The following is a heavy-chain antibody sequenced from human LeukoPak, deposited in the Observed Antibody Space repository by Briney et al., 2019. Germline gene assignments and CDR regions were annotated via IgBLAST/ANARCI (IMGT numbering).Heavy chain of an antibody. CDR2: ISGSGGST. V-gene: IGHV3-23*01. J-gene: IGHJ6*02. D-gene: IGHD2-2*01. CDR1: AFTFRSYW. CDR3: AKDLAPWDIVVVPAALDV. Sequence: GGSLRLSCAASAFTFRSYWMSWVRQAPGKGLEWVSAISGSGGSTYYADSVKGRFTISRDNSKNTLYLQMNSLRAEDTAVYYCAKDLAPWDIVVVPAALDVWGQGTTVTVSS.